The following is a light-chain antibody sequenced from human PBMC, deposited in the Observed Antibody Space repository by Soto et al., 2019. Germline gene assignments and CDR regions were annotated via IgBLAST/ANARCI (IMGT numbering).Light chain of an antibody. CDR3: CSYAGSSTLV. V-gene: IGLV2-23*02. CDR1: SSDVGGYNL. CDR2: EVS. J-gene: IGLJ3*02. Sequence: QSALTQPSSVSGSPGQSLTFSCTGTSSDVGGYNLVSWDQQHPGKAPKLMINEVSKRPSWVSNRFSGSKSGNTASLTISGLQAEDEAEYYCCSYAGSSTLVFGGGTKLTVL.